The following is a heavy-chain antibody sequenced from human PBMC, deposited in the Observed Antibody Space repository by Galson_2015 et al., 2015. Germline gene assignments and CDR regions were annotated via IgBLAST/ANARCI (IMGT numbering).Heavy chain of an antibody. J-gene: IGHJ4*02. D-gene: IGHD3-16*01. V-gene: IGHV3-33*01. CDR2: IWYDGSNK. Sequence: SLRLSCAASGFTFSSYGMHWVRQAPGKGLEWVAVIWYDGSNKYYADSVEGRFTISRDNSKNTLYLQMNSLRAEDTAVYYCARDRRRISAARGGLDYWGQGTLVTVSS. CDR1: GFTFSSYG. CDR3: ARDRRRISAARGGLDY.